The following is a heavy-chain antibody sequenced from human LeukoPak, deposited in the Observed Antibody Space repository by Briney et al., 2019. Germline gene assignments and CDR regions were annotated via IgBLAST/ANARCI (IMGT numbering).Heavy chain of an antibody. Sequence: SETLSLTCAVYGGSFSSYYWSWIRQPPGKGLEWIGEINHSGSTNYNPSFKSRVTISVDTSKNQFSLKLSSVTAADTAVYYSARGYSSSSYNWFDPWGQGTLVTVSS. V-gene: IGHV4-34*01. CDR1: GGSFSSYY. CDR2: INHSGST. CDR3: ARGYSSSSYNWFDP. D-gene: IGHD6-6*01. J-gene: IGHJ5*02.